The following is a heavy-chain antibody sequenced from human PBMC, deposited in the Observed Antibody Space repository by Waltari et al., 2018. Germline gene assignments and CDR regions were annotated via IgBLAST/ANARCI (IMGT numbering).Heavy chain of an antibody. J-gene: IGHJ4*02. CDR1: GFTFSAYR. V-gene: IGHV3-74*01. Sequence: EVQLVESGGGLVQPGGSLRLSCAASGFTFSAYRMHWVRQAPGKGLVGVSLINADGRATLYADSGKGRFTMSRDNAKDTLYLQMNSLRGEDTAVYYCAIQISGVVFWGQGTLVTVSS. D-gene: IGHD3-3*01. CDR3: AIQISGVVF. CDR2: INADGRAT.